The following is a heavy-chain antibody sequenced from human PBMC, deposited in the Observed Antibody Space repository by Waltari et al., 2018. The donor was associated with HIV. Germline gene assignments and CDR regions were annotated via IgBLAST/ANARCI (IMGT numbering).Heavy chain of an antibody. CDR3: ARAQENSGGLAFHR. CDR1: GYALRSGFY. V-gene: IGHV4-38-2*02. D-gene: IGHD5-12*01. Sequence: QVQLQESGPGLVRPSETLSLNCTVSGYALRSGFYWAWIRRPRGKGLEWIGSMFHSGSSYYNPSLKSRVAMSIDVTKNRFSLSLKSATATDTAFYYCARAQENSGGLAFHRWGRGTLVIVSS. J-gene: IGHJ1*01. CDR2: MFHSGSS.